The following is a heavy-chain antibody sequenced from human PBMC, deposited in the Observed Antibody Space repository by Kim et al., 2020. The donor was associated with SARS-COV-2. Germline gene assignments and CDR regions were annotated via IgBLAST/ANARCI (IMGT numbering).Heavy chain of an antibody. J-gene: IGHJ4*02. D-gene: IGHD3-10*01. V-gene: IGHV1-18*01. Sequence: ASVTVSCKASGYTFTSYGISWVRQAPGQGLEWMGWISAYNGNTNYAQKLQGRVTMTTDTSTSTAYMELRSLRSDDTAVYYCARDNGRGGWFGELLWPKIDIGFDYWGQGTLVTVSS. CDR2: ISAYNGNT. CDR3: ARDNGRGGWFGELLWPKIDIGFDY. CDR1: GYTFTSYG.